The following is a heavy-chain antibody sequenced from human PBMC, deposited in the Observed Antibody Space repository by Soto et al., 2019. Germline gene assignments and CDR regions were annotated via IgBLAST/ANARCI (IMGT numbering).Heavy chain of an antibody. J-gene: IGHJ4*02. CDR1: GGSISSYY. CDR3: ARHSVSVPAARYYFDY. D-gene: IGHD2-2*01. CDR2: IYYSGST. Sequence: PSETLSLTCTVSGGSISSYYWSWIRQPPGKGLEWIGYIYYSGSTNYNPSLKSRVTISVDTSKNQFSLKLSSVTAADTAVYYCARHSVSVPAARYYFDYWGQGIMVNVSS. V-gene: IGHV4-59*08.